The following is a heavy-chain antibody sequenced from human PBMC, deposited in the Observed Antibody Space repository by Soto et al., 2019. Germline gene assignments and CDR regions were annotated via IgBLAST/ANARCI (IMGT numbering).Heavy chain of an antibody. D-gene: IGHD2-21*02. J-gene: IGHJ6*02. V-gene: IGHV3-30*18. Sequence: GGSLRLSCATSGFTFSDYAMHWVRQAPGRGLEWVAAISFDGSNTYYADSLTGRFTISRDPSKNTLYLDMNSLRPEDTAVYYCAKIRMVTAMFQMDVWGQGTTVTVSS. CDR2: ISFDGSNT. CDR3: AKIRMVTAMFQMDV. CDR1: GFTFSDYA.